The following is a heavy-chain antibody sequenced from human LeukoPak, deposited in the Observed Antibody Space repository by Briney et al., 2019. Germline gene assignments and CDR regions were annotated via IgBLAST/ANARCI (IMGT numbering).Heavy chain of an antibody. Sequence: AGGSLRLSCAASGFTFADYAMGWVRQAPGKGLEWVSAISGTSGSTYYADSVKGRFTIARDNSKNTLDLQISSLEAEDTAVYYYLKDHDRYWNDKGYFDYWGQGTLVTVSS. D-gene: IGHD1-1*01. J-gene: IGHJ4*02. CDR3: LKDHDRYWNDKGYFDY. CDR2: ISGTSGST. V-gene: IGHV3-23*01. CDR1: GFTFADYA.